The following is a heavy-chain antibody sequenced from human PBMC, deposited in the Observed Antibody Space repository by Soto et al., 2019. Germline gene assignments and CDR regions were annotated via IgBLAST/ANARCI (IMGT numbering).Heavy chain of an antibody. D-gene: IGHD6-19*01. CDR1: GFTFSSYG. CDR3: ASSGRSEQWLPRGVFDY. V-gene: IGHV3-33*01. J-gene: IGHJ4*02. Sequence: QVQLVESGGGVVQPGRSLRLSCAASGFTFSSYGMHWVRQAPGKGLEGVAVIWYDGSNKYYADSVKGRFTISRDNSKNTLYLQMNSLRAEDTAVYYCASSGRSEQWLPRGVFDYWGQGTLVTVSS. CDR2: IWYDGSNK.